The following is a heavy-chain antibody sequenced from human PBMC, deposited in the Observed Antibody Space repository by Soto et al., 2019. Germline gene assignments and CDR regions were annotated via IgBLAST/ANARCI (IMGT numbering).Heavy chain of an antibody. J-gene: IGHJ5*02. CDR3: AKGGPFTGGFDP. Sequence: EGQLLQSGGDLVQPGGSLRISCAGSGLTLRSYAMTWIRQTPEKGLEWVSTISGRSGVPSYADSVTGRVTVSRDNSKKTMYLQMNSMRPDDTAIYYCAKGGPFTGGFDPWGQGTLVTVAS. CDR1: GLTLRSYA. D-gene: IGHD3-16*01. CDR2: ISGRSGVP. V-gene: IGHV3-23*01.